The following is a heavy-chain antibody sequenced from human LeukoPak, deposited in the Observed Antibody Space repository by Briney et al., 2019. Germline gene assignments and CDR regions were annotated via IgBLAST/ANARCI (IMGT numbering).Heavy chain of an antibody. CDR2: TYYRSKRFN. CDR3: AKLGDSST. J-gene: IGHJ5*02. V-gene: IGHV6-1*01. Sequence: SQTLSLTCAISGDSVSSNSAAWSWIRQSPSRGLEWLGRTYYRSKRFNDYAVSVKSRIIINPDTSKNQFSLQLNSVTPEDTAIYYCAKLGDSSTWGQGTLVTVSS. CDR1: GDSVSSNSAA. D-gene: IGHD6-19*01.